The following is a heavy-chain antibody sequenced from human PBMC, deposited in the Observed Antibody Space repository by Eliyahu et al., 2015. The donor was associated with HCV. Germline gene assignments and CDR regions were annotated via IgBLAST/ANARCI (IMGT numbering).Heavy chain of an antibody. D-gene: IGHD3-10*01. Sequence: QVQLVQSGAEVKKPGASVKVSCKASGYTFTGYYMHWVRQAPGQGLEWMGWINPNSGGTNYAQKFQGRVTMTRDTSISTAYMELSRLRSDDTAVYYCAQEVYGSGSYGWFDPWGQGTLVTVSS. CDR2: INPNSGGT. J-gene: IGHJ5*02. CDR3: AQEVYGSGSYGWFDP. CDR1: GYTFTGYY. V-gene: IGHV1-2*02.